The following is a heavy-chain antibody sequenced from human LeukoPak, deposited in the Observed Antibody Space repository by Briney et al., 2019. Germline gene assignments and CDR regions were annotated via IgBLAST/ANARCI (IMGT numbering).Heavy chain of an antibody. J-gene: IGHJ4*02. V-gene: IGHV4-31*03. D-gene: IGHD2-2*01. CDR2: IYYSGST. Sequence: SETPSLTCTVSGGSISSGGYYWSWIRQHPGKGLEWIGYIYYSGSTYYNPSLKSRVTISVDTSKNQFSLKLSSVTAADTAVYYCARDSSLMLCLDYWGQGTLVTVSS. CDR3: ARDSSLMLCLDY. CDR1: GGSISSGGYY.